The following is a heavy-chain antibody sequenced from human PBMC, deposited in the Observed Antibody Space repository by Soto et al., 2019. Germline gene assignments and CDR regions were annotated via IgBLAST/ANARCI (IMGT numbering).Heavy chain of an antibody. D-gene: IGHD3-9*01. V-gene: IGHV1-69*06. CDR3: ASKMTGYFSQMMGIPAVY. CDR2: IIPIFGTA. Sequence: QVQLVQSGAEVKKPGSSVKVSCKASGGTFSSYAISWVRQAPGQGLEWMGGIIPIFGTANYAQKFQGRVTITADKSTRTAYMELSSLRSEDTAVYYCASKMTGYFSQMMGIPAVYWGQGTLVTVSS. CDR1: GGTFSSYA. J-gene: IGHJ4*02.